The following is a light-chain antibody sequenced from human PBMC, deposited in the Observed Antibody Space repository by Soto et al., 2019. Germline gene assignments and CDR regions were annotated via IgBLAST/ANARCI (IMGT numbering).Light chain of an antibody. V-gene: IGKV3-20*01. CDR2: AAS. J-gene: IGKJ1*01. CDR3: QQYGTSSPWT. CDR1: QRVSSSY. Sequence: EIVLTQSPGTLSLSPGERATLSCRASQRVSSSYLAWYQQKVGQAPRLLIYAASSRATGVPDRFSGSGSGKYFTLAISSLEPEDFAVYYCQQYGTSSPWTFGPGTKVEV.